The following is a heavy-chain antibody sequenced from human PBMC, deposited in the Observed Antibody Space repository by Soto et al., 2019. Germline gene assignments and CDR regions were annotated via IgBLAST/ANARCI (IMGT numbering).Heavy chain of an antibody. Sequence: ASVKVSCKASGYTFTSYAMHWVRQAHGQRLEWMGWINAGNGNTKYSQNFQGRVTITRDTSASTAYMELSSLRSEDTAVYYCARVATEYYYDSSGDLGYWGQGTLVTVTP. CDR2: INAGNGNT. CDR3: ARVATEYYYDSSGDLGY. V-gene: IGHV1-3*01. D-gene: IGHD3-22*01. J-gene: IGHJ4*02. CDR1: GYTFTSYA.